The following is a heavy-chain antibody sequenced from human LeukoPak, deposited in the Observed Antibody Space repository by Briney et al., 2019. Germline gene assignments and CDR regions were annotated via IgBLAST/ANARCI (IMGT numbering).Heavy chain of an antibody. D-gene: IGHD6-19*01. CDR1: GFIFNNYA. Sequence: GGSLRLSCAGSGFIFNNYAMHWVRQPPGKGLEWVSGISWNSGSIDYADSVKGRFTISRDNSKNTLYLQMNSLRAEDTAVYYCARDGAVAGNRLFDYWGQGTLVTVSS. CDR2: ISWNSGSI. CDR3: ARDGAVAGNRLFDY. V-gene: IGHV3-9*01. J-gene: IGHJ4*02.